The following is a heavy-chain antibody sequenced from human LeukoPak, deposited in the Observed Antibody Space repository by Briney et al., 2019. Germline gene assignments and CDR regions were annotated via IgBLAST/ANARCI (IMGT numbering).Heavy chain of an antibody. J-gene: IGHJ5*02. CDR2: VYNDGST. CDR3: ARDKSMSYSVGWYGWFDP. D-gene: IGHD6-19*01. V-gene: IGHV4-38-2*01. Sequence: SETLSLTCAVTGMSIGSGYYYGWIRQTPGKGLEWIGNVYNDGSTFYNPSLASRVTISVDTSKNQFSLKLTSLTAADTAVYYCARDKSMSYSVGWYGWFDPWGQGAPVTVSS. CDR1: GMSIGSGYY.